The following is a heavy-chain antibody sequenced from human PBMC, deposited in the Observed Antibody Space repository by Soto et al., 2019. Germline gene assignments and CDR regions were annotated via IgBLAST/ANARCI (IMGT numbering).Heavy chain of an antibody. CDR1: GGSISTSVYY. Sequence: PSETLSLTCTVSGGSISTSVYYWGWIRQPPGRGLEWMANIYYSGSAYYNPSLKSRVSTSVHTSKNHFSLKLSSVSAADTAVYYCSLHLSTTLAPLPFAYRGQGSSVTVSS. CDR2: IYYSGSA. CDR3: SLHLSTTLAPLPFAY. J-gene: IGHJ4*02. D-gene: IGHD1-1*01. V-gene: IGHV4-39*03.